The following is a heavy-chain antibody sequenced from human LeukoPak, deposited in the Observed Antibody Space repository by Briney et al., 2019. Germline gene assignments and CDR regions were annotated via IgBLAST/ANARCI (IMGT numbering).Heavy chain of an antibody. CDR2: IYYSGST. Sequence: SETLSLTCTVSGDSVSTSTYYWSWIRQPPGKGLEWIGYIYYSGSTNYNPSLKSRVTISVDTSKNQFFLKLSSVTAADTAVYYCVREGGEAYFDWGQGTLVTVSS. CDR1: GDSVSTSTYY. V-gene: IGHV4-61*01. CDR3: VREGGEAYFD. D-gene: IGHD3-9*01. J-gene: IGHJ4*02.